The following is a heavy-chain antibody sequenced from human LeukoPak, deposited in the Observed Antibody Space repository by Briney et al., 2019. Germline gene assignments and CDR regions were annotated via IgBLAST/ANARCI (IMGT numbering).Heavy chain of an antibody. Sequence: ASVQVSCKASGYTFTSYGISWVRQAPGQGLEWMGWISAYNGNTNYAQKLQGRVTMTTDTSTSTAYMELRSLRSDDTAVYYCARDPPRIVVVVAATNYYGMDVWGQGTTVNVSS. CDR1: GYTFTSYG. D-gene: IGHD2-15*01. CDR2: ISAYNGNT. CDR3: ARDPPRIVVVVAATNYYGMDV. J-gene: IGHJ6*02. V-gene: IGHV1-18*01.